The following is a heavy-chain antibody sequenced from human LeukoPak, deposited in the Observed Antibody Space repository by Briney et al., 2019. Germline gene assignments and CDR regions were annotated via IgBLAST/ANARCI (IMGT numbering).Heavy chain of an antibody. CDR2: ISAYNGNT. J-gene: IGHJ4*02. V-gene: IGHV1-18*01. D-gene: IGHD3-16*02. Sequence: ASVKVSCKASGYTFTSYGISWVRQAPGQGLEWMGWISAYNGNTNYAQKLQGRVTMTTDTSTSTAYMELRSLRSDDTAVYYCARGTYDYVWGSYRSGSFDYWGQGTLVTVSS. CDR3: ARGTYDYVWGSYRSGSFDY. CDR1: GYTFTSYG.